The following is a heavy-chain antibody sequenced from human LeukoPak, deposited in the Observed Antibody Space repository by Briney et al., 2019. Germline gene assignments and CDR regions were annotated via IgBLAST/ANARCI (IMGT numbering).Heavy chain of an antibody. J-gene: IGHJ4*02. CDR1: GFTLDDYA. Sequence: GGSLRLSCAASGFTLDDYAMHWVRQAPGKGLEWVSGISWNSGSIGYADSVKGRFTISRDNAKNSLYLQMNSLRAEDTALYYCAKDRNYDSSGPLGYWGQGTLVTVSS. CDR2: ISWNSGSI. D-gene: IGHD3-22*01. V-gene: IGHV3-9*01. CDR3: AKDRNYDSSGPLGY.